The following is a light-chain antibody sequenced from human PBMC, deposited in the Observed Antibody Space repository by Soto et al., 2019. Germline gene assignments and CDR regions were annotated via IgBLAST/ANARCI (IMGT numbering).Light chain of an antibody. CDR1: QDISHY. CDR2: DAS. J-gene: IGKJ2*01. CDR3: DRYDSIPYA. V-gene: IGKV1-33*01. Sequence: DIQMTQSPSSLSASVGDRVTITCQASQDISHYLNWYQQKPGKPPKLLIYDASNLETGVPSRFSGSGSETYFTFTISILQPEDVATYYCDRYDSIPYACGQRTELEIK.